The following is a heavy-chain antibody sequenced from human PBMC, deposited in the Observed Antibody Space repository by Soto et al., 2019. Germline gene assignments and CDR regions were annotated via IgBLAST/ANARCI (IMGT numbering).Heavy chain of an antibody. CDR2: IYTSGST. V-gene: IGHV4-4*07. CDR1: GDSMTKYY. Sequence: QVQLQESGPGLVKPSETLSLTCTVSGDSMTKYYWSWIRQPAGKGLEWIGRIYTSGSTNYNPSLKSRVTMSIDTSNNHFSLSLKSVTAADTAVYYCARTVGAAYYFDCWGQGALVTVSS. CDR3: ARTVGAAYYFDC. J-gene: IGHJ4*02. D-gene: IGHD1-26*01.